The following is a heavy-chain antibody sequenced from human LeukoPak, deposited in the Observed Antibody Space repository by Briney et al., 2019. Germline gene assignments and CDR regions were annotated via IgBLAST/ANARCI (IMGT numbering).Heavy chain of an antibody. D-gene: IGHD3-22*01. Sequence: GGSLRLSRAASGSTFDDYAMFWVRQAPGKGLEWGSGISWNSKNIGYAASVKGRFTISRDNAKNSLYLQMNSLRAEDTAFYSCAKGNRDSSGFYYYYGMDVWGQGTTVTVSS. CDR2: ISWNSKNI. J-gene: IGHJ6*02. V-gene: IGHV3-9*01. CDR3: AKGNRDSSGFYYYYGMDV. CDR1: GSTFDDYA.